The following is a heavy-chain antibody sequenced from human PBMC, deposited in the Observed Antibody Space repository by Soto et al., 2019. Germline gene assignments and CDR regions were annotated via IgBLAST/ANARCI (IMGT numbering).Heavy chain of an antibody. Sequence: GESLKISCRASGYIFIRHWIGWVLQMRGKGLEWMGTIYPGDSETRYSPSFQGQVTISADKSNNTAYLHWGSLKASDTAVYYCAKHGVSDWIYFNNLGVWGQGTTVTVSS. CDR1: GYIFIRHW. J-gene: IGHJ6*02. CDR3: AKHGVSDWIYFNNLGV. V-gene: IGHV5-51*01. D-gene: IGHD1-26*01. CDR2: IYPGDSET.